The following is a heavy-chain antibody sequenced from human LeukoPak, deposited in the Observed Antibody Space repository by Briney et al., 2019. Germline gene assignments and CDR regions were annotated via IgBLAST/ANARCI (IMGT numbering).Heavy chain of an antibody. CDR3: ARDWTYYYDSSGYYYFDY. J-gene: IGHJ4*02. D-gene: IGHD3-22*01. V-gene: IGHV3-23*01. CDR1: GFTLSNYA. Sequence: GGSLRPSCAASGFTLSNYAMAWARQAPGRGLKWVSTISGSGGGTFYADSVKGRFTISRDNAKNSLYLQMNSLRAEDTAVYYCARDWTYYYDSSGYYYFDYWGQGTLVTVSS. CDR2: ISGSGGGT.